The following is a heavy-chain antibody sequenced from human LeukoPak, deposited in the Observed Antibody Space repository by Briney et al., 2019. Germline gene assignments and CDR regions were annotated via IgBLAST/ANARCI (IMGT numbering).Heavy chain of an antibody. CDR1: GGSISSSSYY. V-gene: IGHV4-39*01. Sequence: PSETLSLTCTVSGGSISSSSYYWGWIRQPPGKGLEWIGSIYYSGSTYYNPSLKSRVTKSVDTSKNQFSLKLSSVTAADTAVYYCARRPQAVAGAFDIWGQGTMVTVSS. D-gene: IGHD6-19*01. J-gene: IGHJ3*02. CDR2: IYYSGST. CDR3: ARRPQAVAGAFDI.